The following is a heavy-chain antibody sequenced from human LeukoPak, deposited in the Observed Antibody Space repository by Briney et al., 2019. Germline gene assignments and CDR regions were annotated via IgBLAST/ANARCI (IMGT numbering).Heavy chain of an antibody. CDR2: IYYSGST. Sequence: PSETLSLTCTVSGGSISSYYWSWIRQPPGKGLEWIGYIYYSGSTNYNPSLKSRVTISVDTSKNQFSLKLSSVTAADTAVYYCARHRLRWGYMDVWGKGTTVTVSS. CDR3: ARHRLRWGYMDV. D-gene: IGHD4-23*01. J-gene: IGHJ6*03. CDR1: GGSISSYY. V-gene: IGHV4-59*01.